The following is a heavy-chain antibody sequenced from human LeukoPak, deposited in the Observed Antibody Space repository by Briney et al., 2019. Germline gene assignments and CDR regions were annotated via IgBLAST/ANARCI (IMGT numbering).Heavy chain of an antibody. V-gene: IGHV1-2*02. CDR2: INPNSGGT. D-gene: IGHD3-10*01. Sequence: GASVKVSCKASGYTFTGYYMHWVRQAPGQGLEWMGWINPNSGGTNYAQKFQGRVTMTRDTSISTAYMELSRLRSDDTAVYYCARDRVGTMVRGVIHWFDPWGQGTLVTVSS. CDR1: GYTFTGYY. J-gene: IGHJ5*02. CDR3: ARDRVGTMVRGVIHWFDP.